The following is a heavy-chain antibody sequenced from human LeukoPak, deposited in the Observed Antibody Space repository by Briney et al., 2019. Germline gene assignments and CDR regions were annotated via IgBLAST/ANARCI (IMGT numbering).Heavy chain of an antibody. Sequence: ASVKVSCKVSGYTLTELSMHWVRQAPGKGLEWMGGFDPEDGETIYAQKFQGRVTMTEDTSTSTAYMELRSLRSDDTAVYYCARDLRGYSYGPDAFDIWGQGTMVTVSS. V-gene: IGHV1-24*01. D-gene: IGHD5-18*01. J-gene: IGHJ3*02. CDR3: ARDLRGYSYGPDAFDI. CDR2: FDPEDGET. CDR1: GYTLTELS.